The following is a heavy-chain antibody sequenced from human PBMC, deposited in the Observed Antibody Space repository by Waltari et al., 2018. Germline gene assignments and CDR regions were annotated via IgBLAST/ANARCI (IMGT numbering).Heavy chain of an antibody. Sequence: QVQLVQSGAEVKKPGSSVKVSCKASGGTFSSYAISWARQAPGQGLEWMGGVIPIFGTANYAQKFQGRVTITTDESTSTAYMGLSSLRSEDTAVYYCARDLYDGGDYWGQGTLVTVSS. CDR2: VIPIFGTA. V-gene: IGHV1-69*05. CDR3: ARDLYDGGDY. J-gene: IGHJ4*02. CDR1: GGTFSSYA. D-gene: IGHD3-3*01.